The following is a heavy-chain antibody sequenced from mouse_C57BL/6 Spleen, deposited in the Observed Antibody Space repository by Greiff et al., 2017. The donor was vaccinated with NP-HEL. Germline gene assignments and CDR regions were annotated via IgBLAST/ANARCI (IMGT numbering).Heavy chain of an antibody. D-gene: IGHD5-5*01. J-gene: IGHJ3*01. CDR2: IDLETGGT. CDR3: YLAWFAY. Sequence: VQLQQSGAELVRPGASVTLSCKASGYTFTDYEMHWVKQTPVHGLDWIGAIDLETGGTASNQKFKGKAILTADKSSSTAYMELRSLTSEDSAVYYCYLAWFAYWGQGTLVTVSA. CDR1: GYTFTDYE. V-gene: IGHV1-15*01.